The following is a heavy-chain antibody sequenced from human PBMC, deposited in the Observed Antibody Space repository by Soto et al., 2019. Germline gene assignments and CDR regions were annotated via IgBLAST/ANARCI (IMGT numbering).Heavy chain of an antibody. D-gene: IGHD6-19*01. CDR1: RFSSTNYC. CDR2: ITKDGGEE. V-gene: IGHV3-7*03. CDR3: TRGSEGSSGWSYYFGMDV. Sequence: GESLTPSCLAYRFSSTNYCMRWVSHPPRQGLEWVANITKDGGEEYYGDSVKGRFTISRDKARKSLYMQMTSLRAEDTAVYYCTRGSEGSSGWSYYFGMDVWGQGTTVTVSS. J-gene: IGHJ6*01.